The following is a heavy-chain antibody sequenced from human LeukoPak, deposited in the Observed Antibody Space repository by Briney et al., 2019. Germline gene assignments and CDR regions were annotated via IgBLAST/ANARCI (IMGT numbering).Heavy chain of an antibody. D-gene: IGHD2-2*01. CDR1: GFTFSSYA. Sequence: HSGGSLRLSCAASGFTFSSYAMSWVRQAPGKGLEWVSAISGSGGSTYYADSVKGRFTISRDNSKNTLYLQMNSLRAEDTAVYYCAKWTVVVPAAMFNSGWSAFDIWGQGTMVTVSS. V-gene: IGHV3-23*01. J-gene: IGHJ3*02. CDR2: ISGSGGST. CDR3: AKWTVVVPAAMFNSGWSAFDI.